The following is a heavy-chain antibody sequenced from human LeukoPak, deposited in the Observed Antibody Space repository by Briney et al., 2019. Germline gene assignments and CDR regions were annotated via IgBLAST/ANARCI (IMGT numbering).Heavy chain of an antibody. V-gene: IGHV3-30*02. D-gene: IGHD2-15*01. CDR1: GFTFSNYG. CDR3: ARILSRGWGELGY. Sequence: GGSLRLSCAASGFTFSNYGVHWVRQAPGKGLEWVAFIRDDGSNKYYADSVKGRFTISRDNSKNTLYLQMNSLRAEDTAVYYCARILSRGWGELGYWGQGSLVTVSS. CDR2: IRDDGSNK. J-gene: IGHJ4*02.